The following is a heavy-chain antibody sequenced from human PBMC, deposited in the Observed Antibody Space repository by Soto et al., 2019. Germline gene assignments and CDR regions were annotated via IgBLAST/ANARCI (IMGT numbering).Heavy chain of an antibody. CDR2: INHSGST. CDR1: GGSFSGYY. D-gene: IGHD2-15*01. CDR3: ARTNIVVVVAAPSHFDY. J-gene: IGHJ4*02. Sequence: QVQLQQWGAGLLKPSETLSLTCAVYGGSFSGYYWSWIRQPPGKGLEWIGEINHSGSTNYNPSLKSRVTISVDTSKHQFSLKLSSVTAADTAVYYCARTNIVVVVAAPSHFDYWCQGTLVTVSS. V-gene: IGHV4-34*01.